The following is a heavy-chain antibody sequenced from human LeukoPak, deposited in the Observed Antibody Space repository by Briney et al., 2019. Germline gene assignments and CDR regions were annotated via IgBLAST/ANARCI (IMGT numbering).Heavy chain of an antibody. V-gene: IGHV4-59*12. CDR3: AKPARTNAFDI. CDR2: IYYSGST. J-gene: IGHJ3*02. D-gene: IGHD1-14*01. Sequence: SETLSLTCTVSGGSISSYYWSWIRQPPGKGLEWIGSIYYSGSTYYNPSLKSRVTISVDTSKDQFSLKLSSVTAADTAVYYCAKPARTNAFDIWGQGTMVTVSS. CDR1: GGSISSYY.